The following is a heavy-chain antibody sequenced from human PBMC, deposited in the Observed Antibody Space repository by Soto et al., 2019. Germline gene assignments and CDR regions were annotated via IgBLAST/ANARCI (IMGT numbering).Heavy chain of an antibody. CDR3: ARDRPLCSGGSCYRNWFDP. J-gene: IGHJ5*02. D-gene: IGHD2-15*01. V-gene: IGHV1-3*01. CDR1: GYTFTSYA. CDR2: INAGNGNT. Sequence: AASVKVSCKASGYTFTSYAMHWVRQAPGQRLEWMGWINAGNGNTKYSQKFQGRVTITRDTSASTAYMELSSLRSEDTAVYYCARDRPLCSGGSCYRNWFDPWGQGTLVTVSS.